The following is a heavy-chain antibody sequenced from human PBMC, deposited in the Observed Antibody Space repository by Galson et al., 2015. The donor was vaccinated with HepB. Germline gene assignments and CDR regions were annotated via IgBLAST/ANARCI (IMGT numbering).Heavy chain of an antibody. D-gene: IGHD3-10*01. J-gene: IGHJ1*01. Sequence: QSGAEVKKPGESLKISCRGTGSVFDNHWIGWVRQMPGKGLEWMAIIYPGDSDTRFDPSFRARVTLSVDTSINTAYMQWRSLDVSDTATYFCARHRGGSGTSVDHWGPGTQVTVSP. V-gene: IGHV5-51*01. CDR1: GSVFDNHW. CDR2: IYPGDSDT. CDR3: ARHRGGSGTSVDH.